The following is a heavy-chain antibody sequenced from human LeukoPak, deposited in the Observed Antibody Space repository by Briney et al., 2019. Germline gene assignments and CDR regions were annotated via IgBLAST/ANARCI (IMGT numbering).Heavy chain of an antibody. Sequence: SQTLSVTCAISGDSVSSNSAAWNWIRQSPSRGLEWLGRTYYRSNWYNDYAVSVKSRITINADTSKNQFSLQLSSVPPDDTAVYHCAREGAGTYYFDYWGQGTLVTVSS. CDR1: GDSVSSNSAA. D-gene: IGHD6-19*01. J-gene: IGHJ4*02. CDR3: AREGAGTYYFDY. V-gene: IGHV6-1*01. CDR2: TYYRSNWYN.